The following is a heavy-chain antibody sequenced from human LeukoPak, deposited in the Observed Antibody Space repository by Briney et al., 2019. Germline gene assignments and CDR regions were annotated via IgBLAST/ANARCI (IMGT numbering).Heavy chain of an antibody. J-gene: IGHJ4*02. CDR3: AKGMATYGSGTLFDY. Sequence: GGSLRLSCAASEFTVSSNYMSWVRQAPGKGLEWVSVIYSGGNTYYADSVKGRFTISRDNSKSRLYLQMNSLRAEDTAVYYCAKGMATYGSGTLFDYWGQGTLVTVSS. CDR1: EFTVSSNY. CDR2: IYSGGNT. D-gene: IGHD3-10*01. V-gene: IGHV3-53*05.